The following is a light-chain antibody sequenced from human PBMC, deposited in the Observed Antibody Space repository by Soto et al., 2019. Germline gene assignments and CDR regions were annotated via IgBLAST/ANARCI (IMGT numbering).Light chain of an antibody. V-gene: IGLV1-44*01. CDR1: SSNIGSNT. Sequence: QSVLTQPPSASGTPGQRVTISCSGSSSNIGSNTVNWYQQLPGTAPKLLIYSNNQRPSGVPDRFSGSKSGTSASLAISGLQSEAEADYYCAAWDDGLNGYVFGSGTKVTVL. CDR2: SNN. J-gene: IGLJ1*01. CDR3: AAWDDGLNGYV.